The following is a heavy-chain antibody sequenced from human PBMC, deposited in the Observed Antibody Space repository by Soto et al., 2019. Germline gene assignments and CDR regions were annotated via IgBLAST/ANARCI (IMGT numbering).Heavy chain of an antibody. D-gene: IGHD6-6*01. Sequence: GSLRLSCAASGFTFSSYAMSWVRQAPGKGLEWVSTISGSGGSTYYADSVKGRFTISRDNSKNTLYLQMNSLRAEDTAVYYCARGEYSSSSPYYYYYYGMDVRGQGTTVTVSS. J-gene: IGHJ6*02. CDR3: ARGEYSSSSPYYYYYYGMDV. CDR2: ISGSGGST. CDR1: GFTFSSYA. V-gene: IGHV3-23*01.